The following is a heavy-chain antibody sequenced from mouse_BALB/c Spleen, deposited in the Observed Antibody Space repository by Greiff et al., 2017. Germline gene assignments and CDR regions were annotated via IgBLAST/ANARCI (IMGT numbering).Heavy chain of an antibody. Sequence: EVQLQQSGAELVKPGASVQLSCTASGFNIKDTYMHWVKQRPEQGLEWIGRIDPANGNTKYDPKFQGKATITADTSSNTAYLQLSSLTSEDTAVYYCAFYYGSSYYAMDYWGQGTSVTVSS. CDR2: IDPANGNT. J-gene: IGHJ4*01. D-gene: IGHD1-1*01. V-gene: IGHV14-3*02. CDR1: GFNIKDTY. CDR3: AFYYGSSYYAMDY.